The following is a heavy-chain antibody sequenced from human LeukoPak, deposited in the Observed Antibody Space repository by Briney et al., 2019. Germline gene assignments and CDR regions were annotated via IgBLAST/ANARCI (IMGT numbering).Heavy chain of an antibody. CDR3: ARDQIRDSSSSLFYYYYGMDV. V-gene: IGHV3-21*01. CDR1: GFSFSSYS. CDR2: ISSSSYK. Sequence: GGSLRLSCAASGFSFSSYSMTWVRQAPGKGLEWVSPISSSSYKYYADSVKGRFTISRDNAKNSLYLQMNSLRAEDTAVYYCARDQIRDSSSSLFYYYYGMDVWGQGTTVTVSS. D-gene: IGHD6-6*01. J-gene: IGHJ6*02.